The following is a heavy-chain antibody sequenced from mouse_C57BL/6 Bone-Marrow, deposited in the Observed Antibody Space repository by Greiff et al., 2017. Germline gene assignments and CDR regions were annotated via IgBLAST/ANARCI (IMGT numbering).Heavy chain of an antibody. V-gene: IGHV8-8*01. J-gene: IGHJ1*03. CDR2: IWWDDDK. D-gene: IGHD1-1*01. CDR1: GFSLSTFGMG. Sequence: QVTLKVSGPGILQPSQTLSLTCSFSGFSLSTFGMGVGWIRQPSGKGLEWLAPIWWDDDKYYNPALKSRLTISKDTSNNQVFLKIANVDTADTATYYCARIAPDYYGSRGDWYFDVWGTGTTVTVSS. CDR3: ARIAPDYYGSRGDWYFDV.